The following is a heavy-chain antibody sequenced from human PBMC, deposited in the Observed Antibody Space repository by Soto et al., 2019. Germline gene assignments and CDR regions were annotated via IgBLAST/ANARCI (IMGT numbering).Heavy chain of an antibody. V-gene: IGHV4-59*12. D-gene: IGHD3-10*01. CDR3: ARPRTSGFAGEFDY. J-gene: IGHJ4*02. CDR2: IYYSGTT. CDR1: GCSISPYY. Sequence: SETLSLTCTFSGCSISPYYWNWIRQPPGKGLEWIGFIYYSGTTNYNPSLKSRVTISVDTSQNQFSLKLTSVTAADTAVYYCARPRTSGFAGEFDYWGQGTLVTVSS.